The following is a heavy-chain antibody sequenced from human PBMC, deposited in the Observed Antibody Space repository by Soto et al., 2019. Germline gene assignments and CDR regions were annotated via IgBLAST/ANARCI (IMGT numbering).Heavy chain of an antibody. D-gene: IGHD3-16*01. Sequence: VQLQESGPGLVKPSETLSLTCSVSGGSISSGGYYWSWIRQHPGKGLEWIGYVHHSGSTYYSPSLKSRVTLSRDTSKNHFSLKLSSVTAADTAVYYCARDYDFIQGAFDIWGQGTMVIVSS. CDR1: GGSISSGGYY. J-gene: IGHJ3*02. CDR2: VHHSGST. V-gene: IGHV4-31*03. CDR3: ARDYDFIQGAFDI.